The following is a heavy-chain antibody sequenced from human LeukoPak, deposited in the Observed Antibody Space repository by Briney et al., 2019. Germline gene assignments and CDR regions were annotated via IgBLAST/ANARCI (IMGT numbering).Heavy chain of an antibody. D-gene: IGHD6-19*01. J-gene: IGHJ3*02. Sequence: GESLKISCKGSGYSFTSYWIGWVRQMPGKGLGGMGIIYPGESDTRYSPSFQGQVTISADKSISTDYLQWSSRKASDTAMYYCATSNSSGGSPDAFDIWGQGTMVTVSS. CDR3: ATSNSSGGSPDAFDI. CDR1: GYSFTSYW. CDR2: IYPGESDT. V-gene: IGHV5-51*01.